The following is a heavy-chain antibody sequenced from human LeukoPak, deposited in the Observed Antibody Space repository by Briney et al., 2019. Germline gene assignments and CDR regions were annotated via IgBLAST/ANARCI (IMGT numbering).Heavy chain of an antibody. J-gene: IGHJ4*02. V-gene: IGHV7-4-1*02. CDR2: INTNTGNP. Sequence: ASVEVSCKASGYTFTSYAMHWVRQAPGQGLEWMGWINTNTGNPTYAQGFTGRFVFSLDTSVSTAYLQISSLKAEDTAVYYCATDLKKGDSGCFDYWGQGTLVTVSS. CDR3: ATDLKKGDSGCFDY. D-gene: IGHD6-19*01. CDR1: GYTFTSYA.